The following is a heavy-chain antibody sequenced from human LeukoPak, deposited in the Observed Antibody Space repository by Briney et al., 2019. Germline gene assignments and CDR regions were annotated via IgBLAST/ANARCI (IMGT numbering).Heavy chain of an antibody. D-gene: IGHD3-10*01. J-gene: IGHJ6*02. CDR2: YYISGST. V-gene: IGHV4-4*07. CDR3: ARDGGSESYYGYYCGMDV. CDR1: GGSISSYF. Sequence: SETLSLTCTVSGGSISSYFWNWIRQPAGKGLEWIGRYYISGSTKYNPSLKSRVTMSVDTSQNQFSLKLSSVTAADTAVYYCARDGGSESYYGYYCGMDVWGQGTTVTVSS.